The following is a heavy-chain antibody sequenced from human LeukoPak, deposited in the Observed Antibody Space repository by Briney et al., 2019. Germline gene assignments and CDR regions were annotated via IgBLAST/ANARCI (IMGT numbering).Heavy chain of an antibody. J-gene: IGHJ4*02. CDR2: INPNSGGT. CDR1: GYTFTGYY. Sequence: ASVKVSCKXSGYTFTGYYMHWVRQAPGQELEWMGWINPNSGGTNYSQKFQGRVTMTRDTSISTAYMELSRLRSDDTAVYYCARSRYCSSTSCYYFDYWGQGTLVTVSS. CDR3: ARSRYCSSTSCYYFDY. V-gene: IGHV1-2*02. D-gene: IGHD2-2*01.